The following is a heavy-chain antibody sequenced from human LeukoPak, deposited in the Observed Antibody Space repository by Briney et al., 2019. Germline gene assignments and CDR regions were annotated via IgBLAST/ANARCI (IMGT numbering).Heavy chain of an antibody. V-gene: IGHV3-33*08. D-gene: IGHD6-13*01. CDR2: IWYDGSNK. Sequence: GGSLRLSCAASGFTFSSYAMHWVRQAPGKGLEWVAVIWYDGSNKYYADSVKGRFTISRDNSKNTLYLQMNSLRAEDTAVYYCAREGRSSSWYGNFDYWGQGTLVTVSS. CDR1: GFTFSSYA. CDR3: AREGRSSSWYGNFDY. J-gene: IGHJ4*02.